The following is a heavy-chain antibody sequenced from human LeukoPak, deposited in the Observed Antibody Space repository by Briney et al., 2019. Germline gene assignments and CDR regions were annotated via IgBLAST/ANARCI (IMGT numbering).Heavy chain of an antibody. CDR2: ISYDGSNK. Sequence: PGGTLRLSCAVSGFTFSSYGMSWVRQAPGKGLEWVAVISYDGSNKYYADSVKGRFTISRDNSKNTLYLQMNSLRAEDTAVYYCARGNWNSGLKGFSSLPVYYFDYWGQGTLVTVSS. CDR1: GFTFSSYG. V-gene: IGHV3-30*03. CDR3: ARGNWNSGLKGFSSLPVYYFDY. D-gene: IGHD1-7*01. J-gene: IGHJ4*02.